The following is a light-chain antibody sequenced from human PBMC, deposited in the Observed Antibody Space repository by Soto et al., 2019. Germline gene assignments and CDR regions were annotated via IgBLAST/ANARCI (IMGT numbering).Light chain of an antibody. Sequence: IQLTQSPLSLSASVGDRVTITCRASQGVSSSLAWYHKQPGKAPKLLIYAATTLQSGVPSRFSSSGSGTDFTFTISGLQTEEFATYYCQQYGNLPLTFGQGTKGEIK. CDR1: QGVSSS. V-gene: IGKV1-9*01. CDR3: QQYGNLPLT. J-gene: IGKJ4*01. CDR2: AAT.